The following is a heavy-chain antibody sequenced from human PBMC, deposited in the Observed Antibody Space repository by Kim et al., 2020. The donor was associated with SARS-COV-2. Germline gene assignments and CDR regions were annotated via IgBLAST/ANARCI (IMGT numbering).Heavy chain of an antibody. Sequence: GESLKISCKGSGYSFTSYWIGWVRQMPGKGLEWMGIIYPGDSDTRYSPSFQGQVTISADKSISTAYLQWSSLKASDTAMYYCARIYGHDYGDYYYFDYWGQGTLVTVSS. D-gene: IGHD4-17*01. V-gene: IGHV5-51*01. CDR1: GYSFTSYW. CDR2: IYPGDSDT. J-gene: IGHJ4*02. CDR3: ARIYGHDYGDYYYFDY.